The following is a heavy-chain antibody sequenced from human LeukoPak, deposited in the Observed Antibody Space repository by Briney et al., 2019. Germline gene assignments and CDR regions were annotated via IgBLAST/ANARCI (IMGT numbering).Heavy chain of an antibody. Sequence: PGGSLRLSCAASGFTFSNFGMHWVRQAPGKGLEWVAVISYDGNNKYYPDSVKGRFTISRDNSKNTLYLQMNSLRAEDTAVYYCARDYGGKDAFDYWGQGTLVTVSS. J-gene: IGHJ4*02. CDR1: GFTFSNFG. CDR3: ARDYGGKDAFDY. V-gene: IGHV3-30*03. CDR2: ISYDGNNK. D-gene: IGHD4-23*01.